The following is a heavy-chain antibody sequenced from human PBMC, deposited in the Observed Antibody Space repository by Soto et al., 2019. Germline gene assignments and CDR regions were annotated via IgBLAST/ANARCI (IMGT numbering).Heavy chain of an antibody. D-gene: IGHD2-8*01. CDR2: IWYDGSNT. V-gene: IGHV3-33*01. J-gene: IGHJ4*02. CDR1: VFIFSSFA. CDR3: ARGRGASYNSATLLN. Sequence: PGGPLRLSCAASVFIFSSFAMHWVRQGPGKGLEWLDHIWYDGSNTYYADSVNGRFTISRDNSRNTLCLQMNSLRAECTAVYYCARGRGASYNSATLLNWAQEPRVTVSS.